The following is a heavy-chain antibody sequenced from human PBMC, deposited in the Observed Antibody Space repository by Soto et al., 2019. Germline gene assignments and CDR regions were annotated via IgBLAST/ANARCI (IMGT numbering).Heavy chain of an antibody. V-gene: IGHV5-10-1*01. CDR2: IDPSDSYT. Sequence: PGESLKISCKGSGYSFTSYWISWVRQMPGKGLEWMGRIDPSDSYTNYSPSFQGHVTISADKSISTAYLQWSSLKASDTAMYYCAIAPTGSGYIFDYWGQGPRVTVSS. J-gene: IGHJ4*02. D-gene: IGHD5-12*01. CDR3: AIAPTGSGYIFDY. CDR1: GYSFTSYW.